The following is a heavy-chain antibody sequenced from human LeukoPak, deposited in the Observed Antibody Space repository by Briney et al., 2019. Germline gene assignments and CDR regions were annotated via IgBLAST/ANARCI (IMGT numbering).Heavy chain of an antibody. Sequence: GGSLRLSCAASGFTFSSYAMHWVRQAPGKGLEWVSGISWNSGSIGYADSVKGRFTISRDNAKNSLYLQMNSLRAEDMALYYCAGGDIAAAGTMVLRYWGQGTLVTVSS. CDR3: AGGDIAAAGTMVLRY. CDR1: GFTFSSYA. D-gene: IGHD6-13*01. V-gene: IGHV3-9*03. CDR2: ISWNSGSI. J-gene: IGHJ4*02.